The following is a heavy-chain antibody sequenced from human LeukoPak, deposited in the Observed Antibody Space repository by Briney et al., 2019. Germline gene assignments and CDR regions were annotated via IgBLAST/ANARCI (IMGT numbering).Heavy chain of an antibody. V-gene: IGHV3-74*01. J-gene: IGHJ4*02. CDR3: ARSNQADDY. CDR1: GFTFSSYW. CDR2: INTGGSSI. Sequence: GGSLRLSCAASGFTFSSYWMHWVRHVPGKGLVWVARINTGGSSITYDDSVKGRFTITRDNAKNTLYLQMDSLRAEDTGVYYCARSNQADDYWGQGTLVTVSS. D-gene: IGHD1-14*01.